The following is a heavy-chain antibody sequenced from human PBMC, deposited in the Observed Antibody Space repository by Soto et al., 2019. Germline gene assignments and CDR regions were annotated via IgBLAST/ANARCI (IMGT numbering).Heavy chain of an antibody. CDR2: ISWHSGSI. CDR3: AKGGQLPTEGRGY. CDR1: GFTVDDYA. J-gene: IGHJ4*02. V-gene: IGHV3-9*01. Sequence: DVQLVESGGGLVQPGRSLRLSCAASGFTVDDYAMHWVRQAPGQGLEWVSGISWHSGSIGYADSVKGRCTISRDDPKNFMYLQMISLRGDDEALYCCAKGGQLPTEGRGYWSQGTIVTVSS. D-gene: IGHD2-2*01.